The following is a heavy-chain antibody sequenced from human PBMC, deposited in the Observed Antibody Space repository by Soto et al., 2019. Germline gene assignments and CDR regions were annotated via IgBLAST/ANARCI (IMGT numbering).Heavy chain of an antibody. V-gene: IGHV1-18*01. D-gene: IGHD3-3*01. CDR1: GYTFTSYG. Sequence: QVQLVQSGAEVKKPGASVKVSCKASGYTFTSYGISWVRQAPGQGLEWMGWISAYDGNTNYAQKLQGRVTMTTDTSTSTAYMELRSLRSDDTAVYYCAVLAFWSGYPPRGLWDYWGQGTLVTVSS. CDR2: ISAYDGNT. CDR3: AVLAFWSGYPPRGLWDY. J-gene: IGHJ4*02.